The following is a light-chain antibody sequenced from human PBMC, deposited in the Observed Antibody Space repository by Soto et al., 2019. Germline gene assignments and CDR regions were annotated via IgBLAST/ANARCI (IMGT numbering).Light chain of an antibody. CDR1: QSVSNSY. Sequence: ESVLTQSPGTLSLSPGERATLSCRARQSVSNSYLSWYQQKPGQAPRLLIYGASTRATVIPARFSGSASGTEFTLTISSLQSDDFAVYYCQQYYTFGQGTKLEIK. CDR3: QQYYT. V-gene: IGKV3D-7*01. J-gene: IGKJ2*01. CDR2: GAS.